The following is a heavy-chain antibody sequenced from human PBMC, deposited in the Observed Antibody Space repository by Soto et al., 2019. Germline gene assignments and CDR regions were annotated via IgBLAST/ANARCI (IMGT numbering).Heavy chain of an antibody. CDR1: GFTFSTYA. V-gene: IGHV3-23*01. J-gene: IGHJ4*02. CDR2: INTRGDGT. D-gene: IGHD2-15*01. CDR3: AKMFTPPGVLSISLYYCDL. Sequence: EVQLLESGGALVQSGGSLRLSCVASGFTFSTYAMGWVCQAPGKGLEWVSVINTRGDGTYYADSVRGRFTISRDNSKNTLYLQMNTLRAEDTAVYFCAKMFTPPGVLSISLYYCDLWGQGTLVTVSS.